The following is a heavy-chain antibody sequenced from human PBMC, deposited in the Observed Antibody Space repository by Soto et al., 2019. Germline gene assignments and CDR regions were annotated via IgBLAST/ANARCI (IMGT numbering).Heavy chain of an antibody. CDR2: INHSGST. CDR1: GGSFSGYY. CDR3: ASAVRFLSSSGSVGGFDY. J-gene: IGHJ4*02. D-gene: IGHD6-19*01. V-gene: IGHV4-34*01. Sequence: QVQLQQWGAGLLKPSETLSLTCAVYGGSFSGYYWSWIRQPPGKGLEWIGEINHSGSTNYNPSLKRRVTIPVDTSKTQFSLKLSSVTAADTAVYYCASAVRFLSSSGSVGGFDYWGQGTLVTVSS.